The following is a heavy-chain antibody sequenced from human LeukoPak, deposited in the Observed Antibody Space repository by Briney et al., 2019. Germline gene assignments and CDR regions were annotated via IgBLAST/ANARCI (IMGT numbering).Heavy chain of an antibody. CDR1: GFTVSSNY. D-gene: IGHD2-15*01. Sequence: GGSLRLSCAASGFTVSSNYMSWVRQAPGKGLEWVSAISGSGGSTYYADSVKGRFTISRDNSKNTLYLQMNSLRAEDTAVYYCAKVFGYCSGGSCPDYWGQGTLVTVSS. CDR2: ISGSGGST. J-gene: IGHJ4*02. V-gene: IGHV3-23*01. CDR3: AKVFGYCSGGSCPDY.